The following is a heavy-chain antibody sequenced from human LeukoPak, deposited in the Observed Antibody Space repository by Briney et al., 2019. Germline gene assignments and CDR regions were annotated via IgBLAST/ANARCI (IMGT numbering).Heavy chain of an antibody. CDR2: IRYDGSNK. V-gene: IGHV3-30*02. CDR1: GFTFSSYG. J-gene: IGHJ4*02. D-gene: IGHD3-22*01. CDR3: ANEEDSSGYYYVPSAIDY. Sequence: PGGSLRLSCAASGFTFSSYGMHWVRQAPGKGLEWVAFIRYDGSNKYYADSVKGRFTISRDNSKNTLYLQMNSLRAEDTAVYYCANEEDSSGYYYVPSAIDYWGQGTLVTVSS.